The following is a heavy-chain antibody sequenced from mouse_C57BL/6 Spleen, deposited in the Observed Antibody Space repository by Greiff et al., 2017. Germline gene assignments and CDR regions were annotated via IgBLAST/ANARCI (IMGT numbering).Heavy chain of an antibody. Sequence: QVQLKESGPGLVAPSQSLSITCTVSGFSLTSYGVHWVRQPPGKGLEWLVVIWSDGSTTYNSALKSRLSISKDNSKSQVFLKMNSLQTDDTAMYYCARHEVYYYGSSYAMDYWGQGTSVTVSS. CDR3: ARHEVYYYGSSYAMDY. J-gene: IGHJ4*01. V-gene: IGHV2-6-1*01. D-gene: IGHD1-1*01. CDR2: IWSDGST. CDR1: GFSLTSYG.